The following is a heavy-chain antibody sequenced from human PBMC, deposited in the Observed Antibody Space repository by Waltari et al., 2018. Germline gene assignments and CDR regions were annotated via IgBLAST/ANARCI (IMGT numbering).Heavy chain of an antibody. D-gene: IGHD2-15*01. V-gene: IGHV4-39*02. CDR2: IYPRGKT. CDR1: GDSISRSSYY. J-gene: IGHJ3*02. Sequence: QLQLQESGPGLVKSSETLSLTCAVSGDSISRSSYYWVWLRRPPGREIEWIGAIYPRGKTYIQGSMESRVRMSLDRTTNHLSMALRSVTAADTAVYYCARRGDWLPLDAFDIWGQGTVVTVSS. CDR3: ARRGDWLPLDAFDI.